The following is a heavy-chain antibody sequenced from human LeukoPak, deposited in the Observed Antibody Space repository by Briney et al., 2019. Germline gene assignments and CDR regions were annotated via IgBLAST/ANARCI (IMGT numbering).Heavy chain of an antibody. V-gene: IGHV3-23*01. Sequence: GSLRLSLAGPGFTFSNYAINWGRQGPGKGVGGVSAFSGRGGRTYYADSVKGRFTISRDNSKNTLYLQMNSLRAEDTAVYYCAKDLSAVVVPAAIPVAAYIPNWFDPWGQGTLVTVSS. J-gene: IGHJ5*02. CDR2: FSGRGGRT. D-gene: IGHD2-2*02. CDR3: AKDLSAVVVPAAIPVAAYIPNWFDP. CDR1: GFTFSNYA.